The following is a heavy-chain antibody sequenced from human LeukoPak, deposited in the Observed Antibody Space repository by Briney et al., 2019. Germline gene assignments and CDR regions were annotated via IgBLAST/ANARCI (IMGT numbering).Heavy chain of an antibody. CDR3: ARGYSRLNWFDP. J-gene: IGHJ5*02. CDR1: GGSISSYY. V-gene: IGHV4-59*01. Sequence: SETLSLTCTVSGGSISSYYWNWIRQPPGKGLEWIGYIYYRGSISYNPSLQSRVTISIDTSKNQFSLKLSSVTAADTAVYYCARGYSRLNWFDPWGQGTLVTVS. CDR2: IYYRGSI. D-gene: IGHD6-13*01.